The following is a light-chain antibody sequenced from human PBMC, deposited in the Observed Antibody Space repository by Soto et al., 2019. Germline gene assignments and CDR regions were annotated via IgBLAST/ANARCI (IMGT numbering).Light chain of an antibody. Sequence: EIVMTQSPSTLSVSPGERATLFCKASQSISIGLAWYQQKPGQAPRHLIYGASTRATGTPARFSGSGSGTEFTLTISSLQSEDFAVYYCQQYHSWPPGTFGQGTKVEIK. CDR2: GAS. J-gene: IGKJ1*01. CDR1: QSISIG. CDR3: QQYHSWPPGT. V-gene: IGKV3-15*01.